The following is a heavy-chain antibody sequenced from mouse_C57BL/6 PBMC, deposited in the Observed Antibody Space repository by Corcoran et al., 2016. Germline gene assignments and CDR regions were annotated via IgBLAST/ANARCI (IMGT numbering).Heavy chain of an antibody. J-gene: IGHJ4*01. CDR1: GYTFTTYG. CDR3: VRLHYGSSLYYAMDY. CDR2: INTYSGVP. D-gene: IGHD1-1*01. V-gene: IGHV9-3*01. Sequence: QIQLVQSGPELKKPGETVKISCKASGYTFTTYGMSWVKQAPGKGLKWMGWINTYSGVPTYADDFKGRFAFSLETSASTAYLQINNLKNEDTATYFCVRLHYGSSLYYAMDYWGQGTSVTVSS.